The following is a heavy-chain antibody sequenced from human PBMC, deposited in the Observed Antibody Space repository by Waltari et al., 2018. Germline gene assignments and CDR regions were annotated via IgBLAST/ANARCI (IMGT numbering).Heavy chain of an antibody. D-gene: IGHD1-20*01. V-gene: IGHV1-69*13. CDR3: ARGPLYNWNPGEGDI. Sequence: QVQLVQSGAEVKKPGSSVKVSCKASGGTFSSYAISWVRQAPGQGLEWMGRINPIFGTANYEKKFQAKVTITADKATSTAYMELSSLRSEDTAVYYCARGPLYNWNPGEGDIWGQGTMVTVSS. CDR1: GGTFSSYA. CDR2: INPIFGTA. J-gene: IGHJ3*02.